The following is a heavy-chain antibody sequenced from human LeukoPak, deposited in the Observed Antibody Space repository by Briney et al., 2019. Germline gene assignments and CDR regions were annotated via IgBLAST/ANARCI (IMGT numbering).Heavy chain of an antibody. CDR2: IYTSGST. CDR3: ARARSIAAAGTGYYYYYMDV. CDR1: GCSISSGSYY. D-gene: IGHD6-13*01. V-gene: IGHV4-61*02. J-gene: IGHJ6*03. Sequence: PSETLSLTCTVSGCSISSGSYYWSWIRQPAGKGLEWIGRIYTSGSTNYNPSLKSRVTISVDTSKNQFSLKLSSVTAADTAVYYCARARSIAAAGTGYYYYYMDVWGKGTTVTVSS.